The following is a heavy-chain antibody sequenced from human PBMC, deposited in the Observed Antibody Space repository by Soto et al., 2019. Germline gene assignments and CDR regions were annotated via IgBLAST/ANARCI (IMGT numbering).Heavy chain of an antibody. CDR3: ARAVRGGLTVVTPGS. CDR1: GYSFTTYL. J-gene: IGHJ5*02. D-gene: IGHD3-9*01. V-gene: IGHV1-46*01. Sequence: ASVKVSFKTSGYSFTTYLMHWVRQAPGQGLEWMGILNPTAGRTSYSEKFQGRVTMTSDASTSTAYMELTSLRSDDTAVYYCARAVRGGLTVVTPGSWGQGTLVTVSS. CDR2: LNPTAGRT.